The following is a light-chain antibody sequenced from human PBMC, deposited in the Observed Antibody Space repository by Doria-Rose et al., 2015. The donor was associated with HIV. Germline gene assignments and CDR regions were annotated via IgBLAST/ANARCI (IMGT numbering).Light chain of an antibody. V-gene: IGKV3-20*01. Sequence: EIVLTQSPGTLSLSPGERATLSCRASQSFSSTYLAWYQQKPGQAPSLLIYDGSTRATDIPDRFSASGSGTDSTLTINRLEPEDFALYYCHQYGTSGTFGQGTKVEI. J-gene: IGKJ1*01. CDR3: HQYGTSGT. CDR1: QSFSSTY. CDR2: DGS.